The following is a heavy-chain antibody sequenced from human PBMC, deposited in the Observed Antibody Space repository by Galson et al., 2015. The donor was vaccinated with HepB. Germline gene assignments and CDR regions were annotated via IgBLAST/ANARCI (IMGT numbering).Heavy chain of an antibody. Sequence: SLRLSCAASGFTFNKHAMSWVRQAPGKGLEWVAVVSGGGAYTFYADSVKGRSTISRDNWKNTLYLQMKGLRADDTALYYCAKAVGGQYYGSGRYSDYWGQGTLVTVSP. J-gene: IGHJ4*02. CDR3: AKAVGGQYYGSGRYSDY. CDR1: GFTFNKHA. D-gene: IGHD3-10*01. CDR2: VSGGGAYT. V-gene: IGHV3-23*01.